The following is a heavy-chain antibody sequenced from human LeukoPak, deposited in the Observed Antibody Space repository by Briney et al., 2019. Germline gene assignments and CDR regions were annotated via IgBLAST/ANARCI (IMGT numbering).Heavy chain of an antibody. J-gene: IGHJ4*02. CDR1: GFTFSSYS. CDR3: ARFPHYYDSSGYSF. Sequence: PGGSLRHSCAASGFTFSSYSMNWVRQAPGKGLEWVSYISSSSSTIYYADSVKGRFTISRDNAKNSLYLQMNSLRDEDTAVYYCARFPHYYDSSGYSFWGQGTLVTVSS. D-gene: IGHD3-22*01. V-gene: IGHV3-48*02. CDR2: ISSSSSTI.